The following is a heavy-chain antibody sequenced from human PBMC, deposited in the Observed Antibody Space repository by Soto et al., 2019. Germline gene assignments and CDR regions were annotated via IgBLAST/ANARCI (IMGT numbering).Heavy chain of an antibody. CDR2: SYSGEKA. Sequence: EVQLVQSGGGLVQPGGSRRLSCAGYGVTVTSNYMNWVRQAPGKGLEWVSVSYSGEKAYYADSVAGRFTISRDNSKNTLYLQMNSLRVEDTAVYYCASDLDAFDTWGQGTTVIVSS. J-gene: IGHJ3*02. V-gene: IGHV3-53*01. CDR3: ASDLDAFDT. CDR1: GVTVTSNY.